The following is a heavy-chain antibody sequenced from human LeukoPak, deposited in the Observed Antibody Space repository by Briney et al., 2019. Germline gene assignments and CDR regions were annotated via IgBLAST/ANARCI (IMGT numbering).Heavy chain of an antibody. J-gene: IGHJ5*02. CDR1: GGSISNYY. CDR3: ARTTEDCSSTSCYQYWFDP. CDR2: IYYSGST. D-gene: IGHD2-2*01. V-gene: IGHV4-59*01. Sequence: SETLSLTCTVPGGSISNYYWSWIRQPPGKGLEWIGYIYYSGSTSYNPSLKSRVTISVDTSKNQISLKVRSVTAADTAVYYCARTTEDCSSTSCYQYWFDPWGQGTLVTVSS.